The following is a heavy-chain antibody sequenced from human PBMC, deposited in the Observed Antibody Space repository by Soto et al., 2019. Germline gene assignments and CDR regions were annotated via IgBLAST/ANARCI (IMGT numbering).Heavy chain of an antibody. Sequence: SETLSLTCTVSGGSISSGGYYWSWIRQHPGKGLEWIGYIYCSGSTYYNPSLKSRVTISVDTSKNQFSLKLSSVTAADTAVYYCARDVSGCSSTSCYADYYYGMDVWGQGTTVTVSS. CDR1: GGSISSGGYY. V-gene: IGHV4-31*03. CDR3: ARDVSGCSSTSCYADYYYGMDV. D-gene: IGHD2-2*01. J-gene: IGHJ6*02. CDR2: IYCSGST.